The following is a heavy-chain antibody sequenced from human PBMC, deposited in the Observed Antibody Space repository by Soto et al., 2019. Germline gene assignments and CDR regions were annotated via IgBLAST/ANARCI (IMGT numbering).Heavy chain of an antibody. D-gene: IGHD3-22*01. V-gene: IGHV3-30-3*01. J-gene: IGHJ1*01. CDR2: ISYDGSNK. CDR3: ARKYHYDSSGYYYAEYFQH. CDR1: GFTFSNYA. Sequence: QVQLVESGGGVVQPGRSLRLSCAASGFTFSNYAMHWVRQAPGKGLEWVAVISYDGSNKYYADSVKGRFTISRDNSKNMLYXQMNSLRAEDTAVYYCARKYHYDSSGYYYAEYFQHWGQGTLVTVSS.